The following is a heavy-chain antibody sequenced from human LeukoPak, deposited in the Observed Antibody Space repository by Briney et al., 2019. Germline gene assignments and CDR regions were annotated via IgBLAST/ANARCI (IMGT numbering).Heavy chain of an antibody. CDR3: AGDYGSGSYRFDY. D-gene: IGHD3-10*01. Sequence: ASETPSLTCTVSGYSISSYSWSWVRQPPGRGLEWIGCIYYSGSTTYNPSLKSRVTISLDTSKNQFSLKLTSVTAADTAVYYCAGDYGSGSYRFDYWGQGTLVTVSS. CDR2: IYYSGST. V-gene: IGHV4-59*12. J-gene: IGHJ4*02. CDR1: GYSISSYS.